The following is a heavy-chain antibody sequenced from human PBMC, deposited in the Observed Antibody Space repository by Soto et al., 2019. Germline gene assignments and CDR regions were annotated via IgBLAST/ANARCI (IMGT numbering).Heavy chain of an antibody. D-gene: IGHD4-17*01. V-gene: IGHV4-59*01. CDR3: ARDGDYDSDYYYYYMDV. CDR2: IYYSGST. CDR1: GGSISSYY. J-gene: IGHJ6*03. Sequence: SETLSLTCTVSGGSISSYYWSWIRQPPGKGLEWIGYIYYSGSTNYNPSLKSRVNISVDTSKNQFSLKLSSVTAADTAVYYCARDGDYDSDYYYYYMDVWGKGTTVTVSS.